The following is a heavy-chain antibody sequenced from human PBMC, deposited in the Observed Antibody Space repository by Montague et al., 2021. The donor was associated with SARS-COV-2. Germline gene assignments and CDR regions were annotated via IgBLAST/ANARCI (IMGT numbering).Heavy chain of an antibody. J-gene: IGHJ4*02. Sequence: SETLSLTCTVSGDSISYFYWSWIRQPAGKGLEWIGRVSASGSTNYNPSLNSRVTMSVDTSKKQFSLRLSPVTAADTAVYYCTRDVVAAPGTFDYWGQGTLVTVTP. V-gene: IGHV4-4*07. CDR3: TRDVVAAPGTFDY. D-gene: IGHD6-13*01. CDR2: VSASGST. CDR1: GDSISYFY.